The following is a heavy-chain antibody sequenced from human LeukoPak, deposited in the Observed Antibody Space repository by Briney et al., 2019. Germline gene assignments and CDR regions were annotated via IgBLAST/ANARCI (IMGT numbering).Heavy chain of an antibody. V-gene: IGHV1-46*01. D-gene: IGHD2-8*01. J-gene: IGHJ4*02. CDR1: GYTFTSYY. Sequence: EASVKVSCKASGYTFTSYYIHWVRQAPGQGLEWMGIIYPGGGSTSYAQKFQGRVTMARDMSTSTVYMELSSLRSEDTAVYYCARDNDFDYWGQGTLVTVSS. CDR2: IYPGGGST. CDR3: ARDNDFDY.